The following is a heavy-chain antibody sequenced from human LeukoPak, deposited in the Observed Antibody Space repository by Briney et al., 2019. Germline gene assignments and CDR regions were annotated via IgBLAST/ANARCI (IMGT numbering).Heavy chain of an antibody. CDR1: GGSISSSDYY. CDR3: ARGVFLLSDYVWGSYRYQTARDYYMDV. V-gene: IGHV4-39*07. CDR2: FYYSGNT. J-gene: IGHJ6*03. Sequence: SETLSLTCAVSGGSISSSDYYWAWIRQPPGKGLEWIGSFYYSGNTYYNPSLKSRVTISVDTSKNQFSLKLNSVTAADTAVYYCARGVFLLSDYVWGSYRYQTARDYYMDVWGKGTTVTVSS. D-gene: IGHD3-16*02.